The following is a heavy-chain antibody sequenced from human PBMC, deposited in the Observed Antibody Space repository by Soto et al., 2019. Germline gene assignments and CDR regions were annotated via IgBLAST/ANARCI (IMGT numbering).Heavy chain of an antibody. CDR2: ISGSGGST. CDR1: GFTFSSYA. Sequence: GGSLRLSCAASGFTFSSYAMSWVRQAPGKGLEWVSAISGSGGSTYYADSVKGRFTIFRDNSKNTLYLQMNSLRAEDTAVYYCAKKTARYSSGWYGSNDFDYWGQGTLVTVSS. CDR3: AKKTARYSSGWYGSNDFDY. D-gene: IGHD6-19*01. V-gene: IGHV3-23*01. J-gene: IGHJ4*02.